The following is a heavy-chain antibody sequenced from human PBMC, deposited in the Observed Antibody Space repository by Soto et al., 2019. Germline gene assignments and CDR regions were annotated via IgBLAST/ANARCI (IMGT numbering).Heavy chain of an antibody. J-gene: IGHJ4*02. CDR1: GYMFDNYG. V-gene: IGHV1-18*01. CDR3: ARDGTYTSGWFFEY. D-gene: IGHD6-19*01. Sequence: QVQLVQSGGEVKKSGASVKVSCKASGYMFDNYGMSWVRQAPGQGLEWMGWISDYNGKTEYAQKFQGRVPMTTETSTTTVYMELGSLRSDDTAVYFCARDGTYTSGWFFEYWGQGTLVSVPS. CDR2: ISDYNGKT.